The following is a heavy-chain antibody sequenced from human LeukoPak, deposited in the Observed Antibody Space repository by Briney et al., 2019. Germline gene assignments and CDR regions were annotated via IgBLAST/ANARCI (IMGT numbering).Heavy chain of an antibody. Sequence: GGSLRLSCAASGFTSSSYAMHCVRQAPGMGLEWVAVISYDGSNKYYADSVKGRFTISRDNSKNTLYLQMNSLRAEDTAVYYCAKVLGSSGWFNDYWGQGTLVTVSS. CDR1: GFTSSSYA. CDR3: AKVLGSSGWFNDY. D-gene: IGHD6-19*01. J-gene: IGHJ4*02. CDR2: ISYDGSNK. V-gene: IGHV3-30*04.